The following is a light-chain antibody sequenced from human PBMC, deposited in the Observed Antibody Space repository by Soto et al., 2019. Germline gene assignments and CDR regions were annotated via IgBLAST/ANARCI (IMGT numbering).Light chain of an antibody. Sequence: QTVVTQPPSASGTPGQRVSISCSGSGSNIGSNTVNWYQQLPGTAPKLLIYNNNQRPSGVPDRFSDSKSGTSASLAISGLQSEDEADYYCAAWDDSLNGWVFGGGTKLTVL. J-gene: IGLJ3*02. V-gene: IGLV1-44*01. CDR3: AAWDDSLNGWV. CDR2: NNN. CDR1: GSNIGSNT.